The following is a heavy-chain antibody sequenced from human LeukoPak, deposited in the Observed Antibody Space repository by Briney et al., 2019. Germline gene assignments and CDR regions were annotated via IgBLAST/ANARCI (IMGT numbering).Heavy chain of an antibody. D-gene: IGHD3-16*01. J-gene: IGHJ5*02. V-gene: IGHV4-30-2*01. CDR1: GASISSGGYS. CDR2: IYHSGGT. CDR3: AGDIWGSST. Sequence: SETLSLTCVVSGASISSGGYSWSWIRQPPGKGLEWIGCIYHSGGTHYNPSLKSRVTMSVDMSKNQISLNLNSVTAADTAVYYCAGDIWGSSTWGPGTLVTVSS.